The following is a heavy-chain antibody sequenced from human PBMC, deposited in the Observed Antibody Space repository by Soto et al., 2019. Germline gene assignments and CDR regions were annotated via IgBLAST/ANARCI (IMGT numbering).Heavy chain of an antibody. J-gene: IGHJ6*02. V-gene: IGHV4-30-4*01. D-gene: IGHD2-2*01. CDR3: ARVGAEYIVVVPAARSYGMDV. CDR2: IYYSGST. CDR1: GGSISSGDYY. Sequence: PSETLSLTCTVSGGSISSGDYYWSWIRQPPGKGLEWIGYIYYSGSTYYNPSLKSRVTISVDTSKNQFSLKLSSVTAADTAAYYCARVGAEYIVVVPAARSYGMDVWGQGTTVTVSS.